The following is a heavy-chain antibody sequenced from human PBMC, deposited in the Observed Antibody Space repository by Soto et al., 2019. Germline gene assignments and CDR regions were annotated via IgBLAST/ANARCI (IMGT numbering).Heavy chain of an antibody. V-gene: IGHV4-30-4*01. CDR2: ISYSGTT. D-gene: IGHD5-18*01. CDR3: ARGRGYSYGLDP. CDR1: GDSISSLNNY. Sequence: PSETLSLTCTVSGDSISSLNNYWSWIRQPPGEGLEWIGFISYSGTTSYSPSLKSRVAISLDTSKNQFSLSLNFVTAADTAVYYCARGRGYSYGLDPWGQGSLVT. J-gene: IGHJ5*02.